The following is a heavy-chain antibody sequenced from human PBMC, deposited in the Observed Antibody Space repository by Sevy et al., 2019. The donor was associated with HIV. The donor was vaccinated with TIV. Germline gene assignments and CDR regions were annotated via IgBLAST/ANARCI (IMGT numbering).Heavy chain of an antibody. V-gene: IGHV4-39*01. D-gene: IGHD1-26*01. Sequence: SESLSLTCTVSGGSISSSGYYWGWILQTPGKGLEWIGSIYYSGSTYYNPSLKSRVTISVHTSKNQFSLKLSSVTASDTAVYYCARRRAGWELGGNWFDPWGQGTLVTVSS. J-gene: IGHJ5*02. CDR3: ARRRAGWELGGNWFDP. CDR2: IYYSGST. CDR1: GGSISSSGYY.